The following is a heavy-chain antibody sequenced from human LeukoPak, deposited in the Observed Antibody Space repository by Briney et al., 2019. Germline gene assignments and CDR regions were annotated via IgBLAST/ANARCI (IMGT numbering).Heavy chain of an antibody. CDR2: ISSSSSYI. J-gene: IGHJ4*02. V-gene: IGHV3-21*01. D-gene: IGHD5-12*01. Sequence: GGSLRLSCAASGFIFSSYSMNWVRQAPGKGLEWVSSISSSSSYIYYADSVKGRFTISRDNARNSLYLQMNSLRAEDTAVYYCARDKIVGYNAYDKKFDYWGQGTLVTVSS. CDR1: GFIFSSYS. CDR3: ARDKIVGYNAYDKKFDY.